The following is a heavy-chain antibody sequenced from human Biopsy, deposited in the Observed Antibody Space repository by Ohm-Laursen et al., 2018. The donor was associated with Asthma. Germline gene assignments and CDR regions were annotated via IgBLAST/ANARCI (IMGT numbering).Heavy chain of an antibody. V-gene: IGHV3-30*03. CDR1: GFVFSQSG. J-gene: IGHJ3*02. Sequence: SLRLSCAASGFVFSQSGMHWVRQAPGKGLEWVALISSDGHNKYYKDSVKGRFTISRDNSKLWLYLEINSLRVEDSAVYYCARESGQDSGGTGAFDRWGQGIMVAVSS. CDR3: ARESGQDSGGTGAFDR. D-gene: IGHD4-23*01. CDR2: ISSDGHNK.